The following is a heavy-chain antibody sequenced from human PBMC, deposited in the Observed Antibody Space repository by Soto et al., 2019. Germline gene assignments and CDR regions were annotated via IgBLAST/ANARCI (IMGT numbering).Heavy chain of an antibody. CDR3: ARGSNYDILTGSNRYFDY. D-gene: IGHD3-9*01. CDR1: GGSFSGYY. J-gene: IGHJ4*02. Sequence: QVQLQQWGAGLLKPSETLSLTCAVYGGSFSGYYWSWIRQPPGKGLEWIGEINHSGSTNYNPSLKRRVTISVDTSKNQFSLKLSSVTAADTAVYYCARGSNYDILTGSNRYFDYWGQGTLVTVSS. V-gene: IGHV4-34*01. CDR2: INHSGST.